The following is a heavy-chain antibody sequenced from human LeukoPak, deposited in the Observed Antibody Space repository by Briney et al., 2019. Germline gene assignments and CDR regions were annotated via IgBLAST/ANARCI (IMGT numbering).Heavy chain of an antibody. J-gene: IGHJ4*02. V-gene: IGHV4-34*01. CDR1: GGSFSGYY. Sequence: PSETLPLTCAVYGGSFSGYYWSWIRQPPGKGLEWIGEINHSGSTNYNPPLKSRVTISVDTSKNQFSLKLSSVTAADTAVYYCARARYYGSGNYYFRAGNYFDYWGQGTLVTVSS. D-gene: IGHD3-10*01. CDR2: INHSGST. CDR3: ARARYYGSGNYYFRAGNYFDY.